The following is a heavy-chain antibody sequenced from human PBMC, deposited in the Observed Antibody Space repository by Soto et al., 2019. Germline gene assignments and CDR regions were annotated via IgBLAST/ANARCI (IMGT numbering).Heavy chain of an antibody. CDR3: ARGVHYDSSGYYYFY. CDR2: INPSGGST. J-gene: IGHJ4*02. D-gene: IGHD3-22*01. V-gene: IGHV1-46*01. CDR1: GYTFTSYD. Sequence: ASVKVSCKASGYTFTSYDINWVGQAPGQGLEWMGIINPSGGSTSYAQKFQGRVTMTRDTSTSTVYMELSSLRSEDTAVYYCARGVHYDSSGYYYFYWGQGTLVTVSS.